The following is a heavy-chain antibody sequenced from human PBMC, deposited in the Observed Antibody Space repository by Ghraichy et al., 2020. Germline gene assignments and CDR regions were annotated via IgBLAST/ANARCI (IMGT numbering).Heavy chain of an antibody. CDR1: GFNVSSNY. J-gene: IGHJ6*02. CDR2: SYRGDSS. V-gene: IGHV3-53*01. Sequence: GESLNISCTASGFNVSSNYMSWVRQAPGKGLEWVSVSYRGDSSYYAGAVKGRFTMSRDNSKNTVDLQMNSVRVEDTAVYYCARDGPSSTSYAMDVWGQGTTVTVSS. D-gene: IGHD6-6*01. CDR3: ARDGPSSTSYAMDV.